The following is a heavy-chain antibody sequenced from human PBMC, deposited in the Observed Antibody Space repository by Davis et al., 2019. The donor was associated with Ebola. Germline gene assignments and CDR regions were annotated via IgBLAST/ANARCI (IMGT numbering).Heavy chain of an antibody. D-gene: IGHD3-22*01. V-gene: IGHV5-10-1*01. CDR1: GYSFTSYW. CDR3: ARREKYYYNSSGYYARGYYYYGMDV. J-gene: IGHJ6*04. CDR2: IDPSDSYT. Sequence: KVSCKGSGYSFTSYWISWVRHMPGKGLEWMGRIDPSDSYTNYSPSFQGHVTISADKSISTAYLQWSSLKASDTAMYYCARREKYYYNSSGYYARGYYYYGMDVWGKGTTVTVSS.